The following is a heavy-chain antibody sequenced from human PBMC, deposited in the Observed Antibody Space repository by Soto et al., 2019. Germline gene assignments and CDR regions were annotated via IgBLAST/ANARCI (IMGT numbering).Heavy chain of an antibody. CDR2: IDHSRST. D-gene: IGHD4-17*01. Sequence: QVQLQESGPGLVKPSGTLSLTCAVSSGSISSSNWWSWVRQPPGKGLEWFGEIDHSRSTNYNPSLKSRVTISVDKSKNQFSLKLSSVTAADTAVYYCARGGVDYGDLNDAFDIWGQGTMVTVSS. CDR1: SGSISSSNW. CDR3: ARGGVDYGDLNDAFDI. J-gene: IGHJ3*02. V-gene: IGHV4-4*02.